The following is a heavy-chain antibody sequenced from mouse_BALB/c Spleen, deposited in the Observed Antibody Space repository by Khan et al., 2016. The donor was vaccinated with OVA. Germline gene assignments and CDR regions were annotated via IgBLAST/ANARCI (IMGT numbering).Heavy chain of an antibody. V-gene: IGHV3-8*02. CDR3: ARSYGSWAMDY. J-gene: IGHJ4*01. CDR2: ITYSGNI. CDR1: GDSITSGF. D-gene: IGHD1-1*01. Sequence: VQLKQSGPSLVKPSQTLSLSCSVTGDSITSGFWNWIRKFPGNKFEYLGYITYSGNIYYNPSLKSRISITRDTSKSQYYLQLNSVTTEDTATYYCARSYGSWAMDYWGQRTSVTVSS.